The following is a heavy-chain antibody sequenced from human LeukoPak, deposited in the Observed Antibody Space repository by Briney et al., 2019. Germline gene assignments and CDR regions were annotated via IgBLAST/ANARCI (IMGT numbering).Heavy chain of an antibody. Sequence: GGSLRLSCAASGFTFSNAWMSWVRQAPGKGLEWVGRIKSKTDGGTTDYAAPVKGRFTISRDDSKNTLYLQMNSLRAEDTAVYYCARDTDYGDYVLNFQHWGQGTLVTVSS. CDR1: GFTFSNAW. CDR2: IKSKTDGGTT. D-gene: IGHD4-17*01. V-gene: IGHV3-15*01. CDR3: ARDTDYGDYVLNFQH. J-gene: IGHJ1*01.